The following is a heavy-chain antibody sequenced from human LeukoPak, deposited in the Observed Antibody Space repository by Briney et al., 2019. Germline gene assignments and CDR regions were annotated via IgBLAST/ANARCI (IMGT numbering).Heavy chain of an antibody. CDR2: ITNSGSYI. J-gene: IGHJ3*02. Sequence: GGSLRLSCAASGSTFSSYSMNWVRQAPGKGLEWVSSITNSGSYIYYADSVKGRFTISRDNAKNSLYLQMNSLRAEDTAVYYCARDSAYCGGDCSSSDAFDIWGQGTMVTVSS. CDR1: GSTFSSYS. V-gene: IGHV3-21*01. D-gene: IGHD2-21*02. CDR3: ARDSAYCGGDCSSSDAFDI.